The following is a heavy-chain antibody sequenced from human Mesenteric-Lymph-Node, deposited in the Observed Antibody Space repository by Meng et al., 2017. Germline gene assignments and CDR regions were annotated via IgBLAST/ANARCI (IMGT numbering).Heavy chain of an antibody. Sequence: QVKLQGSGPGLVKPSQTLSLTCTGSGGSISSGGYYWSWIRQHPGKGLEWIGAIYHSGSTNYNPSLKSRVTISVDKSKNQFSLKLTSVTAADTAVYYCARGGYYSFDYWGQGTLVTVSS. J-gene: IGHJ4*02. D-gene: IGHD5-18*01. CDR2: IYHSGST. CDR1: GGSISSGGYY. CDR3: ARGGYYSFDY. V-gene: IGHV4-31*03.